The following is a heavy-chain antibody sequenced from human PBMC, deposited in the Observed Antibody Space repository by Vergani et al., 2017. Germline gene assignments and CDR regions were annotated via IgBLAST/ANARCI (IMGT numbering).Heavy chain of an antibody. V-gene: IGHV1-46*03. CDR3: ARGDYGILTGYRY. CDR1: GYTFSNYY. Sequence: QVQVVQPGAEVKKSGASVKVSCKTSGYTFSNYYMPWVRQAPGQGIEWMGIINPSGGHTNYAQKFQGRVTMTRDTSTSTVYMELSSLRSEDTAIYYCARGDYGILTGYRYWGQGTLVTVSA. CDR2: INPSGGHT. J-gene: IGHJ4*02. D-gene: IGHD3-9*01.